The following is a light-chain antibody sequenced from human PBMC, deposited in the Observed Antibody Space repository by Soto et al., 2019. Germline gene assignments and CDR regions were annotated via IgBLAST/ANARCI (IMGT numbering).Light chain of an antibody. CDR3: QQYATSRWT. CDR1: QSVSSAY. J-gene: IGKJ1*01. V-gene: IGKV3-20*01. CDR2: GTS. Sequence: EIVLTQSPGTLSLSPGERATLSCSASQSVSSAYLAWYQQKPGQTPRLLIYGTSTRATGVPGRFSGSGSGTDFTLTISRLEPEDFAVYYCQQYATSRWTFGPGTKVEI.